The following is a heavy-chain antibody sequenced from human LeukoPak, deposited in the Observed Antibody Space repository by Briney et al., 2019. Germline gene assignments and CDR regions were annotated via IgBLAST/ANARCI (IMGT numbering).Heavy chain of an antibody. D-gene: IGHD2-2*01. CDR3: ARKFGGYCSGTSCQINFDY. Sequence: GGSLRLSCAASGFTFTNAWMTWVRQAPGKGLEWVGRIKSKGEGETTDYAEPVKGRFSMSRDDSAATMYLQMNSLRAEDTAVYFCARKFGGYCSGTSCQINFDYWGQGTLVTVSS. CDR2: IKSKGEGETT. CDR1: GFTFTNAW. J-gene: IGHJ4*02. V-gene: IGHV3-15*01.